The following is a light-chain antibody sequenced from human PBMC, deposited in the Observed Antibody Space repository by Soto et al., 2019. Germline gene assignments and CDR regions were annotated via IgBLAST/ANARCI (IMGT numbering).Light chain of an antibody. V-gene: IGKV3-20*01. CDR3: QQYGSSPPLT. CDR2: GVS. J-gene: IGKJ4*01. CDR1: QSVSNNY. Sequence: EIVLMQSPGTLSLSPGERATLSCRASQSVSNNYVAWYQQKPGQAPRLLIAGVSSRATGIPDRFSGSGSGTDFTLTISRLEPEDFAVYYCQQYGSSPPLTFGGGTKVEIK.